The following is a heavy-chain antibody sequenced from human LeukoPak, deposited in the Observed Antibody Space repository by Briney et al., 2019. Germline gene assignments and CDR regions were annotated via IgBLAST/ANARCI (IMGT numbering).Heavy chain of an antibody. V-gene: IGHV1-24*01. CDR2: FDPEDGET. CDR1: GYTLTELS. Sequence: ASVEVSCKVSGYTLTELSMHWVRQAPGKGLEWMGGFDPEDGETIYAQKFQGRVTMTEDTSTDTAYMELSSLRSEDTAVYYCATGTHYDSSGYYFPFDYWGQGTLVTVSS. CDR3: ATGTHYDSSGYYFPFDY. J-gene: IGHJ4*02. D-gene: IGHD3-22*01.